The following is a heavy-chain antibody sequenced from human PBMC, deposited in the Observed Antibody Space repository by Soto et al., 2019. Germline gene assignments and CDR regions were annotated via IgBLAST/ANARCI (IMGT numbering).Heavy chain of an antibody. D-gene: IGHD6-19*01. V-gene: IGHV1-18*01. CDR1: GYTFTNFG. Sequence: GASVKVSCKASGYTFTNFGISWVRQAPGQGLEWMGWISGYSGHTYYAQKFQGRVTMTTDTSTNTVYMELRSLRSDDTAVYYCAREWDNKSEHSSGWYDDFWGQGTLVTVSS. CDR3: AREWDNKSEHSSGWYDDF. J-gene: IGHJ4*02. CDR2: ISGYSGHT.